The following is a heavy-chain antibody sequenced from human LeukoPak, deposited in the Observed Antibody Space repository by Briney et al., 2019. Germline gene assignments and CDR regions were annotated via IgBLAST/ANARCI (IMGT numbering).Heavy chain of an antibody. J-gene: IGHJ4*02. CDR3: ARHRVVSSSFDY. V-gene: IGHV5-51*01. Sequence: GESLKISCKGSGYTFSTYWIAWVRQMPGKGLEWRGIFYPGDSDTRYSPSFQGQVTISVDKSINSAYLQWSSLEASDTAMYYCARHRVVSSSFDYWGQGTLVTVSS. CDR1: GYTFSTYW. CDR2: FYPGDSDT. D-gene: IGHD6-13*01.